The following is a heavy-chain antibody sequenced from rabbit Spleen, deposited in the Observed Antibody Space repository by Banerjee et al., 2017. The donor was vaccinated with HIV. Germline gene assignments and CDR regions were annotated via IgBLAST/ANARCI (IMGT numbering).Heavy chain of an antibody. D-gene: IGHD6-1*01. J-gene: IGHJ4*01. Sequence: QEQLVESGGGLVQPGGSLKLSCKASGIDFSSYNFICWVRQAPGKGLEWIACIDIGSRDFTYYASWAKGRFIISKTSSTTVTLQMTSLTVADTATYFCARGEHFSVGFSAFAIYLDLWGPGTLVTVS. CDR1: GIDFSSYNF. CDR3: ARGEHFSVGFSAFAIYLDL. CDR2: IDIGSRDFT. V-gene: IGHV1S45*01.